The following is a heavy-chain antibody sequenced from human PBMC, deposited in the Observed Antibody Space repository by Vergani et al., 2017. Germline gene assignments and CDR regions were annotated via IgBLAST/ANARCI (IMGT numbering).Heavy chain of an antibody. J-gene: IGHJ2*01. CDR1: GDSIISRSYY. CDR3: ASGKYYSDSTSHFRGRYFDV. CDR2: IYNSGNG. D-gene: IGHD3-16*01. Sequence: QMQLQESGPGLVKASETLSLTCTVSGDSIISRSYYWGWIRQPPGKGLEWIGSIYNSGNGDPSSSLKSRVTISADTSKNQFSLRLTSVTAAATAVYYCASGKYYSDSTSHFRGRYFDVWGRGTLVTVPS. V-gene: IGHV4-39*01.